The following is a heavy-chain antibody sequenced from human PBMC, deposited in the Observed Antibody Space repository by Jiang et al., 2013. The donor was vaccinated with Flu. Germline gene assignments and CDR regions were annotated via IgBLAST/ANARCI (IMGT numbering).Heavy chain of an antibody. D-gene: IGHD3-22*01. CDR3: ATDRFYYDSNGYLNYYSYGLDV. Sequence: SGAEVKKPGASVKVSCKVSGYTLTELSMHWVRQAPGKGLEWMGSFDPEDGETIYAQKFQGRVTMTEDTSTDTAYMELSSLRSEDTAVYYCATDRFYYDSNGYLNYYSYGLDVWGQGTTVTVSS. CDR2: FDPEDGET. J-gene: IGHJ6*02. CDR1: GYTLTELS. V-gene: IGHV1-24*01.